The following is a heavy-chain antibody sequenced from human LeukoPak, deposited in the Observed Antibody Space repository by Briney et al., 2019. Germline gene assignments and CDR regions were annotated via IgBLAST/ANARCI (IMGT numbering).Heavy chain of an antibody. Sequence: GGSLRLFCAASGFTFNSYGMHWVRQAPGKGLVWVAFIRYVGSNKYYADYVKGRFTISRNNSKNTLYLPINSLRAEDTAVYYCAKVLMIVPRAWFDPWGQGTLVTVSS. J-gene: IGHJ5*02. CDR3: AKVLMIVPRAWFDP. V-gene: IGHV3-30*02. CDR1: GFTFNSYG. D-gene: IGHD3-22*01. CDR2: IRYVGSNK.